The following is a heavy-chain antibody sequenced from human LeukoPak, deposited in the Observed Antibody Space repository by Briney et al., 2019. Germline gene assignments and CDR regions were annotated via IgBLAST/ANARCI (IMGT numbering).Heavy chain of an antibody. D-gene: IGHD3-10*01. Sequence: PSETLSLTCTVSGGSISSYYWSWIRQPAGKGQEWIGRIYTSGSTNYNPSLKSRVTMSVDTSKNQFSLKLSSVTAADTAVYYCARSSLRGAASRWFDPWGQGTLVTVSS. V-gene: IGHV4-4*07. CDR2: IYTSGST. CDR3: ARSSLRGAASRWFDP. CDR1: GGSISSYY. J-gene: IGHJ5*02.